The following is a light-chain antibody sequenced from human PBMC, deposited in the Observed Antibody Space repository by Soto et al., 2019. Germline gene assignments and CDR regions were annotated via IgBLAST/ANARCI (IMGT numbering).Light chain of an antibody. CDR2: SNN. CDR3: AEWDDSLNGYV. Sequence: QSVLTQPPSASGIPGQRVTISCSGSSSNIGSNTVNWYQQLPGTAPKLLIYSNNQRPSGVPDRFSGSKSGTSASLAISGLQSEDEADYYCAEWDDSLNGYVFGTGTKVTVL. CDR1: SSNIGSNT. V-gene: IGLV1-44*01. J-gene: IGLJ1*01.